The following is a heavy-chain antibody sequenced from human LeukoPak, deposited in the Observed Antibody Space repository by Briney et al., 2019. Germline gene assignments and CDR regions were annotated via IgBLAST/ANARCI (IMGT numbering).Heavy chain of an antibody. CDR3: ARGYHLTYYYYGMDV. V-gene: IGHV4-59*01. D-gene: IGHD3-3*02. CDR1: GGSISSYY. Sequence: KPSETLSLTCTVPGGSISSYYWSWIRQPPGKGLEWIGYIYYSGSTNYNPSLKSRVTISVDTSKNQFSLKLSSVTAADTAVYYCARGYHLTYYYYGMDVWGQGTTVTVSS. J-gene: IGHJ6*02. CDR2: IYYSGST.